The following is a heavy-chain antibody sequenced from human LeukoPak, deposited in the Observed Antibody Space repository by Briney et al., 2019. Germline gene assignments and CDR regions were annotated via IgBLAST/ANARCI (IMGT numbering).Heavy chain of an antibody. J-gene: IGHJ4*02. D-gene: IGHD5-24*01. Sequence: PGGSLRLSCAASGFTFTNYWRTWVRQAPGKGLELVANINQEESVKNYVDSVKGRFTISRDNAENSMHLQMNSLRVAHTAVYYCATDPGSRAFDSWGPGTPVTVSS. CDR3: ATDPGSRAFDS. CDR2: INQEESVK. CDR1: GFTFTNYW. V-gene: IGHV3-7*01.